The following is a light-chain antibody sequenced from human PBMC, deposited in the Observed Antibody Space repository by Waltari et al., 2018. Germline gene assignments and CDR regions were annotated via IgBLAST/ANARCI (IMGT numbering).Light chain of an antibody. V-gene: IGKV3-20*01. CDR3: QQYYVSPLS. CDR2: DAF. CDR1: QTSRTTD. J-gene: IGKJ4*01. Sequence: SQTSRTTDLALYQPKPGQAPTLRIYDAFTRATSRPDRFTGSGSGTDVSRTIRRLEPEDFATYYCQQYYVSPLSFGGGARVESK.